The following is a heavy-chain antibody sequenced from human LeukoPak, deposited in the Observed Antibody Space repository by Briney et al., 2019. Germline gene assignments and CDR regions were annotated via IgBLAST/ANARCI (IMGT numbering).Heavy chain of an antibody. CDR3: AKEFNRGLPDY. CDR2: ISYDGSNE. J-gene: IGHJ4*02. V-gene: IGHV3-30*18. CDR1: GFTFSTYG. Sequence: GRSLSLSCAASGFTFSTYGMHWVRQAPGKGLEWVAVISYDGSNEYYADSVKGRFTISRDNSKNTLYLQMSSLRAEDTAVYYCAKEFNRGLPDYWGQGTLVTVPS. D-gene: IGHD2-21*01.